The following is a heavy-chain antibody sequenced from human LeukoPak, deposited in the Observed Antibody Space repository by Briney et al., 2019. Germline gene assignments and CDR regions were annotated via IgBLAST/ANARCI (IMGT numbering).Heavy chain of an antibody. CDR3: ARELRSFAWPPDS. Sequence: PAGSLRLSCAASGFTFSDYWMHWVRQAPGKGLMWVSRIDHYGSNTNYADSVKGRFTISRDNAKNTLSLQMNGLRAEDTGVYYCARELRSFAWPPDSWGQGTLVTVSS. D-gene: IGHD3-9*01. V-gene: IGHV3-74*01. CDR1: GFTFSDYW. CDR2: IDHYGSNT. J-gene: IGHJ4*02.